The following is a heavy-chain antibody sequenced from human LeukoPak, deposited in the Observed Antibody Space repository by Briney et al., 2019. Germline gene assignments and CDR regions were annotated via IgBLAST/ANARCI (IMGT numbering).Heavy chain of an antibody. CDR1: GYSFTSYA. J-gene: IGHJ4*02. V-gene: IGHV7-4-1*02. D-gene: IGHD6-19*01. CDR2: INTNTGNP. CDR3: ARVAEYSSGWYDPFDY. Sequence: GASVKVSCKASGYSFTSYAMNWVRQAPGQGLEWMGWINTNTGNPTYAQGFTGRCVFSLDTSVSTAYLQISSLKAEDTAVYSCARVAEYSSGWYDPFDYWGQGTLVTVFS.